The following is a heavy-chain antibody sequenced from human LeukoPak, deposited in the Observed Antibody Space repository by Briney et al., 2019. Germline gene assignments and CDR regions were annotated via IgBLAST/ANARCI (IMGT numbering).Heavy chain of an antibody. Sequence: SETLSLTCTVSGGSISSSSYYWGWIRQPPGKGLERIGSIYYSGSTCYNPSRKSRVTISVDTSKNHFSLKLSSVTAADTAVYYCARVRRCFDYWGQGTLVTVSS. J-gene: IGHJ4*02. CDR2: IYYSGST. CDR3: ARVRRCFDY. V-gene: IGHV4-39*01. D-gene: IGHD3-10*01. CDR1: GGSISSSSYY.